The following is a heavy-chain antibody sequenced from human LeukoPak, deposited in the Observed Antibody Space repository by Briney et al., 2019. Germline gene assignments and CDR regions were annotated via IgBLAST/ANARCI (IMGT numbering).Heavy chain of an antibody. J-gene: IGHJ6*03. D-gene: IGHD6-6*01. CDR3: ARGYSSSLPYYYYYMDV. CDR1: GGSISSYY. CDR2: IYYSGST. V-gene: IGHV4-59*01. Sequence: SETLSLTCTVSGGSISSYYGSWIRQPPGKGLEWIGYIYYSGSTNYTPSLKSRVTISVDTSKNQFSLKLSSVTAADTAVYYCARGYSSSLPYYYYYMDVWGKGTTVTVSS.